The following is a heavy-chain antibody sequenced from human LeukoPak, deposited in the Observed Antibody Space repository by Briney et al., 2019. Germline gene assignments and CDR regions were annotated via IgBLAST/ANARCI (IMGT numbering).Heavy chain of an antibody. V-gene: IGHV3-15*01. CDR3: ARMLGSSGYYWGTQDDY. CDR1: GFTFSNAW. D-gene: IGHD3-22*01. CDR2: IKSKTDGGTT. Sequence: GGSLRLSCAASGFTFSNAWMSWVRQAPGKGLEWVGRIKSKTDGGTTDYAAPVKGRFTISRDDSKNTLYLQMNSLKTEDTAVYYCARMLGSSGYYWGTQDDYWGQGTLVTVSS. J-gene: IGHJ4*02.